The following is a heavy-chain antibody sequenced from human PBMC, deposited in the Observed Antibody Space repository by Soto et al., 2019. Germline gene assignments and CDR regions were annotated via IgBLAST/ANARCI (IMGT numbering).Heavy chain of an antibody. CDR2: IYYSGST. CDR3: ARSAGAPYSNSPFDY. J-gene: IGHJ4*02. D-gene: IGHD4-4*01. V-gene: IGHV4-39*01. Sequence: QLQLQESGPGLVKPSETLSLTCTVSGGSISSSSYYWGWIRQPPGKGLEWIGSIYYSGSTYYNPSLKSRVTISVDTSKNQFSLKLSSVTAADTAVYYCARSAGAPYSNSPFDYWGQGTLVTVSS. CDR1: GGSISSSSYY.